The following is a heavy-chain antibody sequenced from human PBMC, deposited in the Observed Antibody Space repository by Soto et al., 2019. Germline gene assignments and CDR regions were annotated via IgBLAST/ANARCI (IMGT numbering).Heavy chain of an antibody. CDR2: ISGSGGST. J-gene: IGHJ4*02. CDR1: GFTFSSYA. V-gene: IGHV3-23*01. Sequence: GGSLRLSCAASGFTFSSYAMSWVRQAPGKGLEWVSAISGSGGSTYYADSVKGRFTISGDNSKNTLYLQMNSLRAEDTAVYYCAAQYDFWSGYDYWGQGTLVTVSS. D-gene: IGHD3-3*01. CDR3: AAQYDFWSGYDY.